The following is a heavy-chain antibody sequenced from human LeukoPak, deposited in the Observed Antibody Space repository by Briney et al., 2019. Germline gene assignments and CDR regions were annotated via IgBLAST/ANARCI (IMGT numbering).Heavy chain of an antibody. CDR2: IYYSGST. J-gene: IGHJ4*02. Sequence: SETLSLTCTVSGGSVGSSSYYWGWIRQPPGKGLEWIGSIYYSGSTFLNPSLKSRVTISVDTSKNQFFLKLRSVTVTDTAVYYCARHDGSSSLGLFDYWGQGTLVTVSS. D-gene: IGHD6-6*01. V-gene: IGHV4-39*01. CDR1: GGSVGSSSYY. CDR3: ARHDGSSSLGLFDY.